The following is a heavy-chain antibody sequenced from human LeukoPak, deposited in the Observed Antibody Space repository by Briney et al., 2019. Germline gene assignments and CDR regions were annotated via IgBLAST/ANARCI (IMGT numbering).Heavy chain of an antibody. CDR3: AREKYHGSGRLQYYYYGMDV. V-gene: IGHV1-18*01. CDR1: GYTFTRYG. J-gene: IGHJ6*04. Sequence: GASVKVSCKASGYTFTRYGISWVRQAPGQGLEWMGWISGYNYNTKYAQKVQDRVTMTTDTSTNTAYMELRSLRADDTAVYYCAREKYHGSGRLQYYYYGMDVWDKGTTVTVSS. D-gene: IGHD3-10*01. CDR2: ISGYNYNT.